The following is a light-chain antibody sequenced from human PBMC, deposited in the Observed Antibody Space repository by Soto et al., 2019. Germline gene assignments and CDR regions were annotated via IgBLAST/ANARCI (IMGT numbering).Light chain of an antibody. CDR2: AAS. CDR1: QSIRSH. CDR3: QQSFSSPCT. V-gene: IGKV1-39*01. J-gene: IGKJ3*01. Sequence: DIQMTQSPSSLSASVGARVSITCRASQSIRSHLNWYQQKAGKAPKVLIYAASSLQGGVPSRFSGSGSGTDFTLTIKSLQPEDFATYYWQQSFSSPCTFGPGTKVDIK.